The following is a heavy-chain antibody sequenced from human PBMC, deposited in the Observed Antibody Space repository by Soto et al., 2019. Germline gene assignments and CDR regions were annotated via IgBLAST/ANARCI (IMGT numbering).Heavy chain of an antibody. J-gene: IGHJ5*02. D-gene: IGHD2-8*01. V-gene: IGHV1-69*01. CDR2: IIPIFGTA. CDR1: GGTFSSYA. Sequence: QVQLVQSGAEVKKPGSSVKVSCKASGGTFSSYAISWVRQAPGQGLEWMGGIIPIFGTANYAQKFQGRVTITADESTSTAYMEQSSLRSEDTAVYYCAILTPIPPTPSLSNWFDPWGQGTMVTVSS. CDR3: AILTPIPPTPSLSNWFDP.